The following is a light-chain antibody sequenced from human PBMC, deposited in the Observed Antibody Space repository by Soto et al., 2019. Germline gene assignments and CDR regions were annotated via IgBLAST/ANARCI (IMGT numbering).Light chain of an antibody. CDR2: DAS. CDR1: QRFSSY. J-gene: IGKJ1*01. CDR3: QQRSSWPRT. V-gene: IGKV3-11*01. Sequence: EIVLTQSPATRSLSPGERATLSCRASQRFSSYLAWYQQKAGQAPRLLIYDASNRATGIPARFSGSGSGTDFTLTISRLKPEDFAVYYCQQRSSWPRTFGLGTKVEI.